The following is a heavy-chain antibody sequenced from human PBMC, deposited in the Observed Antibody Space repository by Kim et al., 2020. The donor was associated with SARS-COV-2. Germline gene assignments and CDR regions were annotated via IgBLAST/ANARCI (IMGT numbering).Heavy chain of an antibody. D-gene: IGHD6-19*01. CDR1: GYTFTSYG. CDR2: ISAYNGNT. Sequence: ASVKVSCKASGYTFTSYGISWVRQAPGQGLEWMGWISAYNGNTNYAQKLQGRVTMTTDTSTSTAYMELRSLRSDDTAVYYCAREVWLPEGSGYFDYWGQGTLVTVSS. V-gene: IGHV1-18*04. J-gene: IGHJ4*02. CDR3: AREVWLPEGSGYFDY.